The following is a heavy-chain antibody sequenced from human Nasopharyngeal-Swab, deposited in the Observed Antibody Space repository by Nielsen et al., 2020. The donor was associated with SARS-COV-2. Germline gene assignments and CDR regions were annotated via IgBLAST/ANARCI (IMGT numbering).Heavy chain of an antibody. V-gene: IGHV3-49*04. CDR1: GFTFGDYA. CDR2: IRSKAYGGTT. J-gene: IGHJ6*02. D-gene: IGHD5-12*01. Sequence: GESLKISCTASGFTFGDYAMSWVRQAPGKGLEWVGFIRSKAYGGTTEYAASVKGRFTISRDDSKSIAYLQMNSLKTEDTAVYYCTRAGGYSGFQGMDVWGQGTTVTVSS. CDR3: TRAGGYSGFQGMDV.